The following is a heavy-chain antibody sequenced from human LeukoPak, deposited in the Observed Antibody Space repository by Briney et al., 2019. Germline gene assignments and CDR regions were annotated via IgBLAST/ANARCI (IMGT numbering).Heavy chain of an antibody. CDR1: GFTFSSYS. CDR3: ARDGTGCSSTSCYYYYGMDV. CDR2: ISSSSSYI. J-gene: IGHJ6*02. D-gene: IGHD2-2*01. V-gene: IGHV3-21*01. Sequence: GGSLRLSCAASGFTFSSYSMNWVRQALGKGLEWVSSISSSSSYIYYADSVKGRFTISRDNAKNSLYLQMNSLRAEDTAVYYCARDGTGCSSTSCYYYYGMDVWGQGTTVTVSS.